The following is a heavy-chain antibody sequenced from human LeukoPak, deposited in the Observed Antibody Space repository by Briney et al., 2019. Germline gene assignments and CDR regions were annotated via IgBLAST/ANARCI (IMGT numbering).Heavy chain of an antibody. Sequence: ASVKVSCKASGYTFTSYDIDWARQATGQGLEWMGWMNPNRGNTGYAQKFQGRVTMTRNTSISSAYMELSSLRSEDTAVYYCARGPHRVLRYFDWLGRRNALDIWGQGTMVTVSS. CDR1: GYTFTSYD. V-gene: IGHV1-8*01. CDR2: MNPNRGNT. J-gene: IGHJ3*02. D-gene: IGHD3-9*01. CDR3: ARGPHRVLRYFDWLGRRNALDI.